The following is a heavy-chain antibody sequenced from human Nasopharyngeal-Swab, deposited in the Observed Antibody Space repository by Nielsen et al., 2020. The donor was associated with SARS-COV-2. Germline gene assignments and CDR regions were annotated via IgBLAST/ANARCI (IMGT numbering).Heavy chain of an antibody. V-gene: IGHV4-34*01. J-gene: IGHJ4*02. Sequence: GSLRLSCAVSGGSFSGYYWSWIRQPPGKGLEWIGEINHSGSTNYNPSLKSRVTISVATSKNQFSLKLSSVTAADTAVYYCASQRAGGEKTGDYWGQGTLVTVSS. CDR1: GGSFSGYY. CDR2: INHSGST. CDR3: ASQRAGGEKTGDY. D-gene: IGHD2-21*01.